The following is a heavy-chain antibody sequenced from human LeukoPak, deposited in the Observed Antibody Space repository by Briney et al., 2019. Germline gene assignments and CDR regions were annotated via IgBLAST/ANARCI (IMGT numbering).Heavy chain of an antibody. CDR3: SREDY. Sequence: ASVKVSCKASGYTFTGYYLHWVRQAPGQGLEWVGWINPNSDVTNYAQSFQGRVSMTSDTSISTVYMELSRLRSDDTAVYYCSREDYWGQGTLVTVSS. J-gene: IGHJ4*02. CDR1: GYTFTGYY. V-gene: IGHV1-2*02. CDR2: INPNSDVT.